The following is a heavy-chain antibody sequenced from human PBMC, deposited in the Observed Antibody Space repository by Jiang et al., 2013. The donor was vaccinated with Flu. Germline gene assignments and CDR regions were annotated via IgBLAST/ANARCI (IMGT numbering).Heavy chain of an antibody. Sequence: TSQTLSLTCAISGDSVSSNSAAWNWIRQSPSRGLEWLGRTYYRSKWYNDYAVSVKSRITINPDTSKNQFSLRLNSVTPEDTAVYYCARDRGDKLTGDGYYPSDYFDYWGQGTLVTVSS. CDR3: ARDRGDKLTGDGYYPSDYFDY. CDR1: GDSVSSNSAA. CDR2: TYYRSKWYN. J-gene: IGHJ4*02. D-gene: IGHD7-27*01. V-gene: IGHV6-1*01.